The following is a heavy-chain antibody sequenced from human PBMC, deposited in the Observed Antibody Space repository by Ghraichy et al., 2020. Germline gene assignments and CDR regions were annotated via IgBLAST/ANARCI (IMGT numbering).Heavy chain of an antibody. D-gene: IGHD4-17*01. CDR1: GFTFSIHW. Sequence: GSLRLSCAASGFTFSIHWMSWVRQAPGKGLEWVASIKSDRSDSFYLDSVKGRFTISRDNAENSVSLEMTSLRVEDTAVYYCARDPYGDYKYGGTDYWGRGTLVSVSS. CDR3: ARDPYGDYKYGGTDY. CDR2: IKSDRSDS. V-gene: IGHV3-7*01. J-gene: IGHJ4*02.